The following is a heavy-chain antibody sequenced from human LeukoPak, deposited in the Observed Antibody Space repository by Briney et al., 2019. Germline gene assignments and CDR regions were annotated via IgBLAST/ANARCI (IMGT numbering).Heavy chain of an antibody. D-gene: IGHD1-26*01. CDR3: AKDYSDSRVGDVFLEY. J-gene: IGHJ4*02. CDR1: GFTFSNYW. CDR2: ITSGFTP. Sequence: GGSLRLSCAASGFTFSNYWMSWVRQPPGKGLEWVSGITSGFTPHYADSVKGRFTISRDNSKNTFHLQMNSLRAEDTAVYYCAKDYSDSRVGDVFLEYWGQGTLVTVSS. V-gene: IGHV3-23*01.